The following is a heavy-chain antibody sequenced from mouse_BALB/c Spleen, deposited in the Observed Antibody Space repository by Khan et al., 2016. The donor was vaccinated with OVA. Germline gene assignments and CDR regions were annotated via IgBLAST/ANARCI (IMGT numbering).Heavy chain of an antibody. V-gene: IGHV5-17*02. J-gene: IGHJ2*01. CDR1: GFTFSSYG. CDR2: ISGDSSTI. Sequence: EVELVESGGGLVQPGGSRKLSCAASGFTFSSYGMHWVRQAPEKGLEWVAYISGDSSTIYYADTVKGRFTISRVNPKNTLFLQMTSLRSEDTAMYYCATSYYYGYYFDYWGQGTTLTVSS. CDR3: ATSYYYGYYFDY. D-gene: IGHD1-1*01.